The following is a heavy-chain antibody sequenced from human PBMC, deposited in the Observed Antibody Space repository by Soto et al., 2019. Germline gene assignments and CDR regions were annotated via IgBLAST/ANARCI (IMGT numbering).Heavy chain of an antibody. CDR1: GFTFSSYS. CDR3: AKDEYCSSTSCFYYYYYGMDV. V-gene: IGHV3-30*18. CDR2: ISYDGSNK. J-gene: IGHJ6*02. Sequence: XVSLRLSCAASGFTFSSYSMHWVRQAPGKGLEWVAVISYDGSNKYYADSVKGRFTISRDNSKNTLYLQMNSLRAEDTAVYYCAKDEYCSSTSCFYYYYYGMDVWGQGTTVTVSS. D-gene: IGHD2-2*01.